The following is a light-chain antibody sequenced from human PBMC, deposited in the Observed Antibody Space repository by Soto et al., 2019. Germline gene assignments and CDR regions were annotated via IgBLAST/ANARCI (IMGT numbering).Light chain of an antibody. J-gene: IGLJ2*01. CDR1: SSNIGAAYD. CDR3: QSYDSSLSGWV. V-gene: IGLV1-40*01. CDR2: GNT. Sequence: QSVLTQPPSVSGAPGQRVTISCTGSSSNIGAAYDVHWYQHLPGTAPKLLIYGNTNRPSGVPDRFSGSKSGTSASLAITGLHDEDEADYYCQSYDSSLSGWVFGGGTKLTVL.